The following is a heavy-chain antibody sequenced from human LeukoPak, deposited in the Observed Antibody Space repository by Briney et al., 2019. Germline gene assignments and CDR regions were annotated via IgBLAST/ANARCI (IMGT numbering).Heavy chain of an antibody. J-gene: IGHJ4*02. CDR1: GFTFSSYW. D-gene: IGHD3-22*01. V-gene: IGHV3-7*03. Sequence: GGSLRLSCAASGFTFSSYWMSWVRQAPGKGLEWVANIKQDGSEKYYVDSVKGRFTISRDNAKNSLYLQINSLRAEDTAVYYCARASHSSGYYLPSPFDYWGQGTLVTVSS. CDR2: IKQDGSEK. CDR3: ARASHSSGYYLPSPFDY.